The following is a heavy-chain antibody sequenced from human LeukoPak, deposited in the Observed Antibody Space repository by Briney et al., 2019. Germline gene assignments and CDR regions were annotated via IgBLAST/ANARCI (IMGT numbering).Heavy chain of an antibody. CDR3: ARDMEVAGTSIDY. J-gene: IGHJ4*02. V-gene: IGHV3-33*01. CDR1: GFTFSSYG. CDR2: IWYDGSNE. Sequence: PGGSLRLSCAASGFTFSSYGMHWVRQAPGKGLEWVAVIWYDGSNEYYADSVKGRFTISRDNSKNTLYLQMNSLRAEDTAVYYCARDMEVAGTSIDYWGQGTMVTVSS. D-gene: IGHD6-19*01.